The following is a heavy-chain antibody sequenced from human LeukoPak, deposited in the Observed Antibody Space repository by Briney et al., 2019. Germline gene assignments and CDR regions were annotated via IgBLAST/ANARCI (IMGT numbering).Heavy chain of an antibody. CDR3: ARQVSSGWQYYYYMDV. CDR2: IYYSGST. CDR1: GYSISSGYY. D-gene: IGHD6-19*01. V-gene: IGHV4-61*01. J-gene: IGHJ6*03. Sequence: SETLSLTCTVSGYSISSGYYWGWIRQPPGKGLEWIGYIYYSGSTNYNPSLKSRVTISVDASKNQFSLKLSSVTAADTAVYYCARQVSSGWQYYYYMDVWGKGTTVTISS.